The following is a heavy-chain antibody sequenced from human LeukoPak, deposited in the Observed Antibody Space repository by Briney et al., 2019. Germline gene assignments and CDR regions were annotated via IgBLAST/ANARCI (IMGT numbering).Heavy chain of an antibody. Sequence: ASVKVSCKASGLAFTIYYIDWVRQAPGQGLEWMGIINPSGGSTSYAQKFQGRVTMTRDTSTSTVYMELSSLRSEDTAVYYCARELHYSGDYYYGMDVWGQGTTVTVSS. CDR1: GLAFTIYY. V-gene: IGHV1-46*01. J-gene: IGHJ6*02. CDR3: ARELHYSGDYYYGMDV. CDR2: INPSGGST. D-gene: IGHD2-15*01.